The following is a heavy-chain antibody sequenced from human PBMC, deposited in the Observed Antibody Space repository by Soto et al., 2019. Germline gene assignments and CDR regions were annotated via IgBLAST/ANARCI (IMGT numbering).Heavy chain of an antibody. D-gene: IGHD3-22*01. CDR2: IYYSGSS. Sequence: SETLSLTCTVSGGSISRYYWNWIRQPPGKGLEWIGYIYYSGSSNYNPSLKSRVTISVDKPKNQFSLNLSSVTAADTAVYYCVRKDFYDRRFDSWGQGTLVTVSS. CDR1: GGSISRYY. J-gene: IGHJ4*02. V-gene: IGHV4-59*12. CDR3: VRKDFYDRRFDS.